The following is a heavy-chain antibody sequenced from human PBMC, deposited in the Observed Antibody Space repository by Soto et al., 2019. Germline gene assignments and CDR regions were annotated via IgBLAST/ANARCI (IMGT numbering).Heavy chain of an antibody. CDR1: GFTFSSYG. D-gene: IGHD1-7*01. Sequence: QVQLVESGGGVVQPGRSLRLSCAASGFTFSSYGMHWVRQAPGKGLEWVAVISYDGSNKYYADSVKGRFTSSRDNSKNTLYLQMNSLRAEDTAVYYCAKGIRPANWNYVLLYYYGMDVWGQGTTVTVSS. J-gene: IGHJ6*02. CDR2: ISYDGSNK. V-gene: IGHV3-30*18. CDR3: AKGIRPANWNYVLLYYYGMDV.